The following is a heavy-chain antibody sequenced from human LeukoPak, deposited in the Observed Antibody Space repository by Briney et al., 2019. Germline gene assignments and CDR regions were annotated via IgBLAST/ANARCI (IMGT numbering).Heavy chain of an antibody. D-gene: IGHD4-17*01. Sequence: GGSLRLSCAASGFTFDDYAMHWVRQAPGKGLEWVSLISWDGGSTYYADSVKGRFTISRDNSKNSLYLRMNSLRAEDTALYYCAKDIWPGMTTVTTFDYWGQGTLVTVSS. V-gene: IGHV3-43D*03. CDR1: GFTFDDYA. CDR2: ISWDGGST. J-gene: IGHJ4*02. CDR3: AKDIWPGMTTVTTFDY.